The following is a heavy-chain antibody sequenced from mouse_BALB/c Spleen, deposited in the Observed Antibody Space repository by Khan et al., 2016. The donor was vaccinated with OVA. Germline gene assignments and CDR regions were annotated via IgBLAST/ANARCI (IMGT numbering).Heavy chain of an antibody. CDR2: IRYDGSN. D-gene: IGHD2-3*01. J-gene: IGHJ3*01. Sequence: QLEESGPGLVKPSQSLSLTCSVTGYSITSGYYWNWIRQFPGNKLEWMGYIRYDGSNNYNPSLKNRISITHDTSMNQFFRKLKSVTTEDTATYYCAIGYDGYYWFAYWGQGTLVTVSA. V-gene: IGHV3-6*02. CDR3: AIGYDGYYWFAY. CDR1: GYSITSGYY.